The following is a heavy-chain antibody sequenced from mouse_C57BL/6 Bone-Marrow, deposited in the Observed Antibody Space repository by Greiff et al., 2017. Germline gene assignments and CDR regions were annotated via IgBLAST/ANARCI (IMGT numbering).Heavy chain of an antibody. Sequence: QVQLQQPGTELVKPGASVKLSCKASGYTFTSYWMHWVKQRPGQGLEWIGNINPSNGGTNYNEKFKSKATLTVDKSSRTAYMQLSSLTSAYSAVYYCSRIYCYGSSFDYWGQGTTLTVSS. V-gene: IGHV1-53*01. CDR3: SRIYCYGSSFDY. CDR1: GYTFTSYW. J-gene: IGHJ2*01. D-gene: IGHD1-1*01. CDR2: INPSNGGT.